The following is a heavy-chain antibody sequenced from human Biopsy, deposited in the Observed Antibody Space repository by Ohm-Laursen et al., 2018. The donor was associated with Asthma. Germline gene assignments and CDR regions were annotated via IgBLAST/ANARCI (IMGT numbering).Heavy chain of an antibody. V-gene: IGHV3-9*01. CDR2: ISWNSGSI. CDR1: GFTFDDYA. D-gene: IGHD2-2*01. J-gene: IGHJ4*02. Sequence: SLRLSCAASGFTFDDYAMHWVRQAPGKGLEWVSGISWNSGSIGYADSVKGRFIISRDNAKNSLYLQMNSLRAEDTAVYYCARDGTDMNEAMPKDYWGQGTLVTVSS. CDR3: ARDGTDMNEAMPKDY.